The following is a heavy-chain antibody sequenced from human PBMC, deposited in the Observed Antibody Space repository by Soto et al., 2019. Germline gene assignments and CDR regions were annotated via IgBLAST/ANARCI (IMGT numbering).Heavy chain of an antibody. J-gene: IGHJ6*02. CDR3: AKVLTSYGGNSYGMDV. Sequence: PGGSLRLSCTASGFTFTDYAMTWVRQAPGKGLEWVSTISGSGGSTFYADSVKGRFTISRDNSKNTLYVQMNSLRAEDTAVYYCAKVLTSYGGNSYGMDVWGQGTTVTVSS. CDR1: GFTFTDYA. V-gene: IGHV3-23*01. D-gene: IGHD4-17*01. CDR2: ISGSGGST.